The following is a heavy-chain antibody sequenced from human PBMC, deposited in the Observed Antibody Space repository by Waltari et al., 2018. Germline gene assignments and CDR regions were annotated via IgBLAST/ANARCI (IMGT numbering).Heavy chain of an antibody. Sequence: EVQLVESGGGLVLPGGSLRLYCAVSGFTFRSCAISGFRQAPGKGLEWVSRISSDGNTTTYADSVKGRFTISRDNAKNTLYLQMNSLRAEDTALYYCARVEYTYGPYCFDSWGQGTPVTVSS. V-gene: IGHV3-74*02. CDR3: ARVEYTYGPYCFDS. CDR2: ISSDGNTT. D-gene: IGHD5-18*01. J-gene: IGHJ4*02. CDR1: GFTFRSCA.